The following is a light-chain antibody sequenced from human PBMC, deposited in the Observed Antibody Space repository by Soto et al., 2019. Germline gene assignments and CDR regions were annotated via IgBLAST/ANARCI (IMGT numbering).Light chain of an antibody. CDR1: QSVAGY. CDR2: DTS. Sequence: ELVLTQSPATLSLSPGVRATLSCRASQSVAGYLAWYQQKPGQGPRLLIYDTSNRATGAPPRFSGSGSGTDFTLTISSLEPEDFAIYYCQHRSNWRMYTFGQGTKLEIK. V-gene: IGKV3-11*01. J-gene: IGKJ2*01. CDR3: QHRSNWRMYT.